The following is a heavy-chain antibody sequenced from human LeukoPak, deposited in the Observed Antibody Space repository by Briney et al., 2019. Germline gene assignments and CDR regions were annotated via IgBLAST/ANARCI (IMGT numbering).Heavy chain of an antibody. CDR1: GFTFSSYA. Sequence: GGSLRLSCAASGFTFSSYAMSWVRQAPGKGLEWVANIKQDGSEKYYVDSVKGRFTISRDNAKNSLYLQMNSLRAEDTAVYYCARGSNYLWDLDAFDIWGQGTMVTVSS. D-gene: IGHD3-16*01. CDR3: ARGSNYLWDLDAFDI. J-gene: IGHJ3*02. CDR2: IKQDGSEK. V-gene: IGHV3-7*01.